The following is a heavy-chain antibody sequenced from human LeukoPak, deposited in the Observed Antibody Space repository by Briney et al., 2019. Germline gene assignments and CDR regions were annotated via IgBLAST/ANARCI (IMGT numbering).Heavy chain of an antibody. Sequence: GSLRLSCAASGFTFSSYAMSWVRQAPGKGLEWVSSISGSGGSTYYADSVKGRFTISRDNSKNTLYLQMNSLRGDDTAVYYCAKGTRHSSSWFLFDCWGQGTLVTVSS. CDR1: GFTFSSYA. CDR2: ISGSGGST. J-gene: IGHJ4*02. V-gene: IGHV3-23*01. CDR3: AKGTRHSSSWFLFDC. D-gene: IGHD6-13*01.